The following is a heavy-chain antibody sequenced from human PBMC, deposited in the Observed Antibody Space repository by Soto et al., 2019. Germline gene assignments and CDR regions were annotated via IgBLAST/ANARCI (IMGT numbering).Heavy chain of an antibody. CDR1: GFTFSSYS. CDR3: ARAGYDILPGYYRGDWFDP. V-gene: IGHV3-21*01. CDR2: ISSSSSYI. D-gene: IGHD3-9*01. J-gene: IGHJ5*02. Sequence: VGSLRLSCAASGFTFSSYSMNWVRQAPGKGLEWVSSISSSSSYIYYADSVKGRFTISRDNAKNSLYLQMNSLRAEDTAVYYCARAGYDILPGYYRGDWFDPWGQGTLVTVSS.